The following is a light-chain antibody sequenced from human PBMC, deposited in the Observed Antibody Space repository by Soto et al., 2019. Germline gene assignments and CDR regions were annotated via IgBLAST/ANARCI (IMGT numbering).Light chain of an antibody. J-gene: IGLJ3*02. CDR3: SSYTSGSTWV. V-gene: IGLV2-14*01. CDR2: EVS. Sequence: QSALTQPASVSGSPGQSITISCTGTSSDVGGYNYVSWYQQHPGKAPKLMIYEVSNRPSGVSNRCSGSKSGNTASLTISGLQAEDEADYYCSSYTSGSTWVFGGGTKVTVL. CDR1: SSDVGGYNY.